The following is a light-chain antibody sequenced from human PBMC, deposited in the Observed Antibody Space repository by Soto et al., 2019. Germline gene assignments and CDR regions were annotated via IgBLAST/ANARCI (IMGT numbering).Light chain of an antibody. CDR1: QSISSW. CDR2: DAS. CDR3: QQYNSYWT. Sequence: DIQRTQSPSTLSASVGDRVTITCRASQSISSWLAWYQQTPGKAPKLLIYDASSLESGVPSRFSGSGSGTEFTLTISSLQPDDFATYYCQQYNSYWTFGQGTKVDIK. J-gene: IGKJ1*01. V-gene: IGKV1-5*01.